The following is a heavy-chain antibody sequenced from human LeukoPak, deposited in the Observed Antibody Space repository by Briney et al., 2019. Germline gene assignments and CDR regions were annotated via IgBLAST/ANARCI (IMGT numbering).Heavy chain of an antibody. J-gene: IGHJ4*02. CDR3: ARGLIAAAPGLFDY. V-gene: IGHV3-9*01. CDR2: ISWNSGSI. D-gene: IGHD6-13*01. CDR1: GFTFDDYA. Sequence: GRSLSLSCAASGFTFDDYAMHWVRQPPGKGLEWVAGISWNSGSIDYADSLKGRFTISRDNAKNSLYLQMNSLRAEDTALYYCARGLIAAAPGLFDYWGQGTLVTVSS.